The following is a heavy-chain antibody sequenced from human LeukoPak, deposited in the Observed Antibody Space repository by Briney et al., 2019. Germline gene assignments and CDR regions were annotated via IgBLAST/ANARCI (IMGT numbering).Heavy chain of an antibody. D-gene: IGHD3-22*01. Sequence: ASVKVSCKASGYTFTSYGISWVRQAPGQGLEWMGWISAYNGNTNYAQKLQGRVTMTTDTSPSTAYMELRSLRSDDTAVYYCATHYYDSSGYYLDFDYWGQGTLVTVSS. CDR2: ISAYNGNT. J-gene: IGHJ4*02. CDR3: ATHYYDSSGYYLDFDY. V-gene: IGHV1-18*01. CDR1: GYTFTSYG.